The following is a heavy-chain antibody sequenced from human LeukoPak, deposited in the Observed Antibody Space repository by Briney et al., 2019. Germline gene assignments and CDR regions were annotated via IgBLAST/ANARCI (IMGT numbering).Heavy chain of an antibody. CDR2: FSGPMETT. J-gene: IGHJ4*02. CDR3: ARGPGSSGGYYVGDF. V-gene: IGHV3-23*01. Sequence: PGGSLRLSCVASGFTFNRYAMSWVRHVPGKRLEWVSTFSGPMETTYYAPSVRGRFTMSRDNSKNTLSLQMNSLRAEDTAVYYCARGPGSSGGYYVGDFWGQGTLVTVSS. D-gene: IGHD1-26*01. CDR1: GFTFNRYA.